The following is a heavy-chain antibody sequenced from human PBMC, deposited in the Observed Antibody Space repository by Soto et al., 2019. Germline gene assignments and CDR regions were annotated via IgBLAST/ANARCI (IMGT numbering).Heavy chain of an antibody. CDR1: GGSFSGYY. V-gene: IGHV4-34*01. J-gene: IGHJ4*02. Sequence: SETLSLTCAVYGGSFSGYYWSWIRQPPGKGLEWIGEIYYSGSTNYNPSLKSRVTISVDTSKNQFSLKLSSVTAADTAVYYFARGSREYDGSGSYFDYWGQGTLVTVSS. D-gene: IGHD3-10*01. CDR3: ARGSREYDGSGSYFDY. CDR2: IYYSGST.